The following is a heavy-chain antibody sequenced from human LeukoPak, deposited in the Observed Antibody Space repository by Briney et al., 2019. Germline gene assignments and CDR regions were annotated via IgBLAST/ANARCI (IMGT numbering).Heavy chain of an antibody. CDR2: IYYSGST. CDR3: ARDQRGSFGSGFDY. V-gene: IGHV4-30-4*01. J-gene: IGHJ4*02. Sequence: SQTLSLTCSVSGGSISSGDYYWSWIRQPPGKGLEWIGDIYYSGSTYYSPSLKSRVTISLDTSKNQFSLKLSPVTAADTAVYYCARDQRGSFGSGFDYWGQGTLVTVSS. CDR1: GGSISSGDYY. D-gene: IGHD3-10*01.